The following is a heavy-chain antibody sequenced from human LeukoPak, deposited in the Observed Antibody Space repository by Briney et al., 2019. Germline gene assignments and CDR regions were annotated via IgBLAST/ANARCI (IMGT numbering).Heavy chain of an antibody. CDR1: GFTFRSYW. CDR2: IHGDGGDT. Sequence: GGSLRLSCAASGFTFRSYWMSWIRQSPGKELLWVSRIHGDGGDTTYADSVKGRFTISRDNAKNTLYLQMDGLTAEDTAVYYCARRLYYDTAGSPFDLRGQGTLVIVSS. D-gene: IGHD3-22*01. CDR3: ARRLYYDTAGSPFDL. J-gene: IGHJ4*02. V-gene: IGHV3-74*03.